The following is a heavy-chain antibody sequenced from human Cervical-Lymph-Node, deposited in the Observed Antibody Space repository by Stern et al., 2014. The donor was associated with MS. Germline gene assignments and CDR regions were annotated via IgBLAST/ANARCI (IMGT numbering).Heavy chain of an antibody. CDR1: GFTVSRDY. CDR3: ARDTSSPERSDW. Sequence: VQLVQSGGGVLQPGGSLRLSFTPSGFTVSRDYMTWVRQAPGQGLEWVALRTNVGSTFYTDSVKGRFTISRDDSKNTVYLHMTSLRAEDTAMYYCARDTSSPERSDWWGQGTLVTVSS. CDR2: RTNVGST. J-gene: IGHJ4*02. V-gene: IGHV3-53*01. D-gene: IGHD1-1*01.